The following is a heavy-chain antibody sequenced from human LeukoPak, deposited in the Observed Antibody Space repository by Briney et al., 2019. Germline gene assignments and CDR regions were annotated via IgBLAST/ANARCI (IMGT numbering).Heavy chain of an antibody. CDR3: ARWGHTNYYYYYGMDV. CDR2: ISAYNGNT. V-gene: IGHV1-18*04. D-gene: IGHD3-16*01. CDR1: GCTFTSYG. Sequence: ASVKVSCKASGCTFTSYGISWVRQAPGQGLEWMGWISAYNGNTNYAQKLQGRVTMTTDTSTSTAYMELRSLRSDDTAVYYCARWGHTNYYYYYGMDVWGKGTTVTVSS. J-gene: IGHJ6*04.